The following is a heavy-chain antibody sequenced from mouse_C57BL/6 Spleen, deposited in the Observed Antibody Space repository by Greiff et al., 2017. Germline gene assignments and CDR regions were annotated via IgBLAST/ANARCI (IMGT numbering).Heavy chain of an antibody. V-gene: IGHV1-54*01. J-gene: IGHJ1*03. D-gene: IGHD1-1*01. CDR3: ARGDTTGSYWYFDV. CDR2: INPGSGGT. Sequence: QVQLQQSGAELVRPGTSVKVSCKASGYAFTNYLIEWVKQRPGQGLEWIGVINPGSGGTNYNEKFKGKATLTADKSSSTAYMQLSSLTSEDSAVYFCARGDTTGSYWYFDVWGTGTTVTVSS. CDR1: GYAFTNYL.